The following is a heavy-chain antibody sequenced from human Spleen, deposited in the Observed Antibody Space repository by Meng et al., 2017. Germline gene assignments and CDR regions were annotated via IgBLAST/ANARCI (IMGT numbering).Heavy chain of an antibody. Sequence: ASVKVSCKASGYTFTSYYMHWVRQAPGQGLEWMGIINPSGGSTSYAQKFKGRVTLTSDTSITTVYMEMSGLRSDDTAVFYCVRGSEVYNWNYFYGMDVWGQGTTVTVSS. CDR1: GYTFTSYY. J-gene: IGHJ6*02. D-gene: IGHD1-20*01. V-gene: IGHV1-46*01. CDR3: VRGSEVYNWNYFYGMDV. CDR2: INPSGGST.